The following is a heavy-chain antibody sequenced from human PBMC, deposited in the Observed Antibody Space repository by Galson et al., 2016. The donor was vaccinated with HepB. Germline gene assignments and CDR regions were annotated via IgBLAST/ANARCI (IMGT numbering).Heavy chain of an antibody. V-gene: IGHV3-48*02. J-gene: IGHJ5*02. CDR1: GFNFSIYG. Sequence: SLRLSCAASGFNFSIYGMNWLRQAPGKGLEWVSYINGGATAVRYADSVKDRFTISRDSARNLVFLQMNSLRDEDTAVYYCARGNYETSWGQGTLVTVSS. D-gene: IGHD3-22*01. CDR3: ARGNYETS. CDR2: INGGATAV.